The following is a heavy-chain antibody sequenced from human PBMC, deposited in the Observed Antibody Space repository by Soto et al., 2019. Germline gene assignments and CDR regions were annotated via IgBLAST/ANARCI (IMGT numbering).Heavy chain of an antibody. CDR3: ARGQDSGGLRFLEWLLFDY. V-gene: IGHV1-18*01. Sequence: QVQLVQSGAEVKKPGASVKVSCKASGYTFTSYGISWVRQAPGQGREWMGWISAYNGNTNYAQKLQGRLTMTTDTTTSTAYMELRSLRTDDTAVYYCARGQDSGGLRFLEWLLFDYWGQGTLVTVSS. J-gene: IGHJ4*02. CDR1: GYTFTSYG. D-gene: IGHD3-3*01. CDR2: ISAYNGNT.